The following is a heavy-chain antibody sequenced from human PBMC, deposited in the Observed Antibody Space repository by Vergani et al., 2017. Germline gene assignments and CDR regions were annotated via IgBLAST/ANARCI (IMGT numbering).Heavy chain of an antibody. Sequence: VQLVESGGGLVQPGGSLRLSCAASGFTFSSYAMSWVRQAPGKGLEWVSAISGSGGSTYYADSVKGRFTISRDNSKNTLYLQMNSLRAEDTAVYYCARHYTYCGGDCSGGGMDVWGQGTTVTVSS. CDR2: ISGSGGST. D-gene: IGHD2-21*02. CDR3: ARHYTYCGGDCSGGGMDV. V-gene: IGHV3-23*04. CDR1: GFTFSSYA. J-gene: IGHJ6*02.